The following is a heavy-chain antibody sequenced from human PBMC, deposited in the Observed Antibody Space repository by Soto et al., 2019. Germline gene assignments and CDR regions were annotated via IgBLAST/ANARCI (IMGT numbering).Heavy chain of an antibody. V-gene: IGHV3-7*01. CDR1: GFTFSSYW. Sequence: PGGSLRLSCAASGFTFSSYWMSWVRQAPGKGLEWVANIKQDGSEKYYVDSVKGRFTISRDNAKNSLYLQMNSLRAEDTAVYYCARDFTVGYSSGCFDAFDIWGQGTMVTVSS. CDR3: ARDFTVGYSSGCFDAFDI. D-gene: IGHD6-19*01. CDR2: IKQDGSEK. J-gene: IGHJ3*02.